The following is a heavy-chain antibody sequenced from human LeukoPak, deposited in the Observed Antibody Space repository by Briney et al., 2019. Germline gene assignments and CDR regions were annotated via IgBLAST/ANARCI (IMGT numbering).Heavy chain of an antibody. CDR1: GFTFNSYG. V-gene: IGHV3-30*18. D-gene: IGHD2-2*01. CDR3: AKDYQLLTSYYDYYMDV. Sequence: GGSLRLSCAASGFTFNSYGTHWVRQAPGKGLEWVSVISYDGSNKYYADSVKGRFTISRDNSKNTVYLQMNSLRSGDTAVYYCAKDYQLLTSYYDYYMDVWGKGTTVTVSS. J-gene: IGHJ6*03. CDR2: ISYDGSNK.